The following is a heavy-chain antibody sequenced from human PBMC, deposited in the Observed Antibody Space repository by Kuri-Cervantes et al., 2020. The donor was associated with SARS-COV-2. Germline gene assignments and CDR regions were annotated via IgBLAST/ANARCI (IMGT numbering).Heavy chain of an antibody. J-gene: IGHJ5*02. Sequence: SETLSLTCTVSGGSISSSSYYWGWIRQPPGKGLEWIGSIYYSGSTYYNPSLKSRVTISVDTSKNQFSLKLSSVTAADTAVYYCARRWGSITIFGVVTNWFDPWGQGTLVTVSS. V-gene: IGHV4-39*01. CDR2: IYYSGST. CDR1: GGSISSSSYY. D-gene: IGHD3-3*01. CDR3: ARRWGSITIFGVVTNWFDP.